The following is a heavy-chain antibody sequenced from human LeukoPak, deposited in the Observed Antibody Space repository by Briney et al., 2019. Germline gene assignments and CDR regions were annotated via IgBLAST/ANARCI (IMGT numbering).Heavy chain of an antibody. CDR3: ARHYGP. V-gene: IGHV4-39*01. CDR2: IYDSGST. J-gene: IGHJ5*02. D-gene: IGHD3-10*01. Sequence: WVRQAPEKGLEWIGSIYDSGSTYYNPSLKSRVTISVDTSKNQFSLKLNSVTAADTAVYYCARHYGPWGQGTLVTVSS.